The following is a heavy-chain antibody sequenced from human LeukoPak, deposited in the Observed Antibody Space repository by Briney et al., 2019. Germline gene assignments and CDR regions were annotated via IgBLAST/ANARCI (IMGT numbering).Heavy chain of an antibody. Sequence: SETLSLTCTVSGGSISGSTSYWGWIRQSPGKGLEWIGLLNYSGTTYYNPSFKSRVSISIDRSRTQFSLKLSSVTAADTAVYFCARAYSSSWYFNWFDPWGQGTLVTVSS. D-gene: IGHD6-13*01. J-gene: IGHJ5*02. CDR2: LNYSGTT. V-gene: IGHV4-39*07. CDR1: GGSISGSTSY. CDR3: ARAYSSSWYFNWFDP.